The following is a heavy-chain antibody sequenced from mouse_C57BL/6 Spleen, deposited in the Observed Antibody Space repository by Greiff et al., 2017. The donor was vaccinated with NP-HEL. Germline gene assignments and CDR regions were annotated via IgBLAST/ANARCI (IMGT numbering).Heavy chain of an antibody. V-gene: IGHV1-82*01. CDR2: IYPGDGDT. D-gene: IGHD3-3*01. J-gene: IGHJ4*01. CDR3: AREGGTRDAMDY. Sequence: QVQLQQPGPELVKPGASVKISCKASGYAFSSSWMNWVKQRPGKGLEWIGRIYPGDGDTNYNGKFKGKATLTADKSSRTAYMQLSSLTSEDSAVYFCAREGGTRDAMDYWCQGTSVTVSS. CDR1: GYAFSSSW.